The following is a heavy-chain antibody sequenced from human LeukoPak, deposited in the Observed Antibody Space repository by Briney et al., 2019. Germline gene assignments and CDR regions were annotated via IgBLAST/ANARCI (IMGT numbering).Heavy chain of an antibody. J-gene: IGHJ2*01. D-gene: IGHD2-2*01. CDR2: IYYSGST. CDR1: GGSINSGSYY. V-gene: IGHV4-31*03. Sequence: SETLSLTCTVSGGSINSGSYYWVWIRQHPGKGLEWIGYIYYSGSTYYNPSLKSRVTISVDTSKNQFSLKLSSVTAADTAVYYCARGSVVRYWYFDLWGRGTLVTVSS. CDR3: ARGSVVRYWYFDL.